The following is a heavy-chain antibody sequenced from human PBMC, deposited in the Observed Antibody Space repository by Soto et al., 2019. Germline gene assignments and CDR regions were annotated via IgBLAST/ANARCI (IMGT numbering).Heavy chain of an antibody. CDR3: ARYRGRDSASLQCFDS. J-gene: IGHJ4*02. V-gene: IGHV1-69*01. CDR2: IIPIFGTT. D-gene: IGHD1-26*01. Sequence: QVQLVQSGPEVKKPGSSVKVSCETSAGTFRSYGISWVRQAPGQRFAWMGGIIPIFGTTNYAQNFQGRVTMTADASTNAVYMGLSSLPSEDTAVYYCARYRGRDSASLQCFDSWGQGTLVTVSS. CDR1: AGTFRSYG.